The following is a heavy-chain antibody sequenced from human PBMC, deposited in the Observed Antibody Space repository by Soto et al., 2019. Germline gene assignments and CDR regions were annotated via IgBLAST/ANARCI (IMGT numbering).Heavy chain of an antibody. J-gene: IGHJ5*02. CDR1: GGSISSYY. CDR2: IYYSGST. V-gene: IGHV4-59*01. Sequence: SETLSLTCTVSGGSISSYYWSWIRQPTGKGLEWIGYIYYSGSTNYNPPLKSRVTISVDTSKNQFSLKLSSVTAAVTAVYYCAGLGDRNWFDRWGQGTLVTVSS. D-gene: IGHD3-10*01. CDR3: AGLGDRNWFDR.